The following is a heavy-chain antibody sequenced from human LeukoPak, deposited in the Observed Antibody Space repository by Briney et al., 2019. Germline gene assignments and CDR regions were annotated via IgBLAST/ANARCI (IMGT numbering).Heavy chain of an antibody. CDR3: AKGDAAYCTNGICYERTYFFDH. CDR2: IYSGGST. D-gene: IGHD2-8*01. J-gene: IGHJ4*02. CDR1: GFTVSSNY. V-gene: IGHV3-53*01. Sequence: GGSLRLSCAAPGFTVSSNYMSWVRQAPGKGLEWGSVIYSGGSTYYADSVKGRFTISRDNSKNTLYLQMNSLRAEDTAVYYCAKGDAAYCTNGICYERTYFFDHWGQGTLVTVSS.